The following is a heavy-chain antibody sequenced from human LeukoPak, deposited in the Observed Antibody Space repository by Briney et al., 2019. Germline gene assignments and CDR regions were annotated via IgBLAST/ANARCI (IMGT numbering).Heavy chain of an antibody. V-gene: IGHV3-23*01. D-gene: IGHD3-10*02. CDR1: GFTFSSYG. CDR2: ISGSGGAITT. CDR3: AELGITMIGGV. J-gene: IGHJ6*04. Sequence: GGSLRLSCAASGFTFSSYGMSWVRQAPGKGLEWVSGISGSGGAITTYYADSVKGRFTISRDNSNNTVYLQMNSLRAEDTAVYYCAELGITMIGGVWGKGTTATTSS.